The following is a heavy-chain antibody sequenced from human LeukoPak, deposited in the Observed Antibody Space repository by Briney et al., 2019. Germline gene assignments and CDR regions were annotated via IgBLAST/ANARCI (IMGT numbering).Heavy chain of an antibody. CDR3: ANHLACGSTSCPPFDY. Sequence: GGSLRLSCAASGFTFSTYSMNWVRQAPGKGLEWVSSISNSGSYIYYADSVKGRFTISRDNAKNSLYLQMNSLRAEDTAVYYCANHLACGSTSCPPFDYWGQGTLVTVSS. D-gene: IGHD2-2*01. V-gene: IGHV3-21*01. CDR1: GFTFSTYS. J-gene: IGHJ4*02. CDR2: ISNSGSYI.